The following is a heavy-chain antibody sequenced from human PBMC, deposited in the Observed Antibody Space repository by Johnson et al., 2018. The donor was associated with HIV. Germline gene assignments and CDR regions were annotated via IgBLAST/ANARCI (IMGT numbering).Heavy chain of an antibody. D-gene: IGHD6-19*01. Sequence: QVQLVESGGGVVQPGRSLRLSCAASGFTFSSYGVHWVRQAPGKGLEWVAVMYYDGSNKYYADSVKGRFTISRDNSKNTLYLQMNSLKTEDTAVYYCTTDLAVACYAFDIWGQGTMVTVSS. CDR1: GFTFSSYG. V-gene: IGHV3-30*19. CDR3: TTDLAVACYAFDI. J-gene: IGHJ3*02. CDR2: MYYDGSNK.